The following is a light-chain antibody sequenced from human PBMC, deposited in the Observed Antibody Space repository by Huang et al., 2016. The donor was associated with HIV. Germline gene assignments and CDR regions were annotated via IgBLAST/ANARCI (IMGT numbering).Light chain of an antibody. CDR1: QSVNTN. J-gene: IGKJ2*01. V-gene: IGKV3-15*01. CDR3: QQYNKWPPEYT. CDR2: AAS. Sequence: VMMSQSPATLAASPGERVTLSCGASQSVNTNLAWYQQKPGQPTRLLIYAASTRATGVPARFAGSVSGTEFTLTIDSLQSDDFAVYYCQQYNKWPPEYTFGQGTRLEIK.